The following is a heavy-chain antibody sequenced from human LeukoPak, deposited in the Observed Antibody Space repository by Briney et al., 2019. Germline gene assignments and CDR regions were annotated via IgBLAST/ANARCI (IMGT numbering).Heavy chain of an antibody. CDR3: THSAPSYYYGSGSDFWFDP. V-gene: IGHV2-5*01. CDR1: GFSLSTSAVA. J-gene: IGHJ5*02. Sequence: SGPTLVKPTHTLTLTCTFSGFSLSTSAVAVGWIRQPPGKALEWLAFIYGNDDKRYSPSLKSKLTISKDTSKNQVVLIVTNMEPVDTATYYCTHSAPSYYYGSGSDFWFDPWGQGTLVTVSS. D-gene: IGHD3-10*01. CDR2: IYGNDDK.